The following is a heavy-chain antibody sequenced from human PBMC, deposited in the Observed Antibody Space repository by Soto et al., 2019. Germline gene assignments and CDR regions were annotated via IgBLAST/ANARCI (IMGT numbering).Heavy chain of an antibody. Sequence: SETLSLTCTVSGGSISSSSYYWGWIRQPPGKGLEWIGSIYYSGSTYYNPSLKSRVTISVDTSKNQFSLKLSSVTAADTAVYYCARGSLTIFGVVSRRYNWFDPWGQGTLVTVSS. J-gene: IGHJ5*02. CDR3: ARGSLTIFGVVSRRYNWFDP. CDR1: GGSISSSSYY. D-gene: IGHD3-3*01. CDR2: IYYSGST. V-gene: IGHV4-39*01.